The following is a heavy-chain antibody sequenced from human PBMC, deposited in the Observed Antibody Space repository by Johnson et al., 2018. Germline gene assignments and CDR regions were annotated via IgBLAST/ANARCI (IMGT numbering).Heavy chain of an antibody. CDR2: IWDDGSTK. D-gene: IGHD3-22*01. CDR3: ATRRNYEDPSGYNYDYYGMDV. J-gene: IGHJ6*02. V-gene: IGHV3-33*01. Sequence: QVQLVESGGGVVQPGKSLRLSCAASGFTFSIYGMHWVRQAPGKGLEWVATIWDDGSTKYYADSVKGRFTISRDFSKNPLALQMHSLRADDTAVYYCATRRNYEDPSGYNYDYYGMDVWGQGTTVTVSS. CDR1: GFTFSIYG.